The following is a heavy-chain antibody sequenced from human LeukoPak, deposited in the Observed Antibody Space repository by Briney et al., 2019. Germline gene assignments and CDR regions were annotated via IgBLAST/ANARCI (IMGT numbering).Heavy chain of an antibody. CDR1: GFTFSDYY. V-gene: IGHV3-11*01. D-gene: IGHD3-22*01. CDR2: ISSSGSSI. Sequence: AGGSLRLSCAASGFTFSDYYMSWIRQAPGKGLEWVSYISSSGSSIYYADSVKGRFTISRDNAKNSLYLQMNSLRAEDTAVYYCARDGEFYYDSSSYWGQGSLVTVSS. J-gene: IGHJ4*02. CDR3: ARDGEFYYDSSSY.